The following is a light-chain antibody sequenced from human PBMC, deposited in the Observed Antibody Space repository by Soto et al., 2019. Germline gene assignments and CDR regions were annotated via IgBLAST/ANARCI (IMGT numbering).Light chain of an antibody. J-gene: IGKJ1*01. CDR3: QQYNSYWT. V-gene: IGKV1-5*03. CDR2: KAS. CDR1: QSISSW. Sequence: DIQMTQSPSTLSASVGDRVTIVFRASQSISSWLAWYQQKPGKAPRLLIYKASSLESGVPSRFSGSGSGTEFTLTISSLQPDDFATYYCQQYNSYWTFGQGTKVDI.